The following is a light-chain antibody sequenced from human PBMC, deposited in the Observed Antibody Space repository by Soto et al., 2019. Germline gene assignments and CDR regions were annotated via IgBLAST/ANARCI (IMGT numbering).Light chain of an antibody. CDR3: QQRSNWPLT. V-gene: IGKV3-11*01. CDR2: DAS. Sequence: EIVLTQSPDTLSLSPGERATLSCRASQSISYYLAWYQHKPGQAPRLLIYDASNRATGIPARFSGSGSGTDFTLTISSLEPEDFAVYYCQQRSNWPLTLGGGTKVDI. J-gene: IGKJ4*01. CDR1: QSISYY.